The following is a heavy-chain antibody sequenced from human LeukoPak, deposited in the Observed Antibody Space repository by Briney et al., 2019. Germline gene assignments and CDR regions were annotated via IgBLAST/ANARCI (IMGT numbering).Heavy chain of an antibody. J-gene: IGHJ5*02. CDR2: IYYSGST. D-gene: IGHD2-2*01. CDR3: ARDIVVVPAALNWFDP. Sequence: SETLSLTCTVSGGSISSGDYYWSWIRQPPGKGLEWIGYIYYSGSTYYNPSLKSRVTISVDTSKNQFSLKLSSVTAADTAVYYFARDIVVVPAALNWFDPWGQGTLVTVSS. CDR1: GGSISSGDYY. V-gene: IGHV4-30-4*08.